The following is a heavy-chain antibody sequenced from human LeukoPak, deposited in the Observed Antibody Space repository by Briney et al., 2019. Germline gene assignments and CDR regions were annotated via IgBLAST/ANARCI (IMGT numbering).Heavy chain of an antibody. J-gene: IGHJ6*03. D-gene: IGHD6-25*01. CDR1: GFTFSSYW. V-gene: IGHV3-7*01. CDR2: IKQDGSEK. Sequence: PGGSLRLSCAASGFTFSSYWMSWVRQAPGKGLEWVANIKQDGSEKYYVDSVKGRFTISRDNAKNSLYLQMNSLRAEDTAVYYCARDGSGFYLYNYMDVWGKGTTVTVSS. CDR3: ARDGSGFYLYNYMDV.